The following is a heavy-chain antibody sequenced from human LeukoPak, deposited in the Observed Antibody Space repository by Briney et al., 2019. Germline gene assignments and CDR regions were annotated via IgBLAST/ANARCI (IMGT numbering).Heavy chain of an antibody. V-gene: IGHV3-21*01. CDR1: GFTFSSYS. J-gene: IGHJ4*02. Sequence: GGSLRLSCAASGFTFSSYSMNWVRQAPGKGLGWVSSISSSSSYIYYADSVKGRFTISRNNAKNSLYLQMNSLRAEDTAVYYCARLTLYYFDYWGQGTLVTVSS. CDR3: ARLTLYYFDY. D-gene: IGHD3-9*01. CDR2: ISSSSSYI.